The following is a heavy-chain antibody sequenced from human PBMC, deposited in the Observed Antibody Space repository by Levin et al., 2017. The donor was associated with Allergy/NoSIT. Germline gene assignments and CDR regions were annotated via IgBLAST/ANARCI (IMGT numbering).Heavy chain of an antibody. CDR2: IYSGGNT. CDR3: ARTVPYSSSWYAGFDY. Sequence: GESLKISCAASGFTVSSNYMSWVRQAPGKGLEWVSLIYSGGNTNYADSVKGRFTISRDNSKNTLYLQMNSLRAEDTAVYYCARTVPYSSSWYAGFDYWGQGTLVTVSS. J-gene: IGHJ4*02. D-gene: IGHD6-13*01. V-gene: IGHV3-53*01. CDR1: GFTVSSNY.